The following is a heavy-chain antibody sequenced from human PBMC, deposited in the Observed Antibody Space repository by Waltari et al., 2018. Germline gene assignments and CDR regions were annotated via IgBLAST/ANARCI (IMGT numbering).Heavy chain of an antibody. D-gene: IGHD1-20*01. CDR1: GGSISSSSYY. V-gene: IGHV4-39*07. J-gene: IGHJ3*02. CDR3: ARLIYNWNDGAFDI. CDR2: IYYSGST. Sequence: QVQLQESGPGLVKPSETLSLTCTVSGGSISSSSYYWGWIRQPPGKGLEWIGSIYYSGSTYYNPSLKSRVTISVDTSKNQFSLKLSSVTAADTAVYYCARLIYNWNDGAFDIWGQGTMVTVSS.